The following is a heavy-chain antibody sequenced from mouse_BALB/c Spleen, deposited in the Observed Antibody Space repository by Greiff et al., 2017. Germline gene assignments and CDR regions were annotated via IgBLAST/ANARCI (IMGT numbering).Heavy chain of an antibody. J-gene: IGHJ3*01. Sequence: QVQLKESGAELARPGASVKMSCKASGYTFTSYTMHWVKQRPGQGLEWIGYINPSSGYTNYNQKFKDKATLTADKSSSTAYMQLSSLTSEDSAVYYCARRVYYGYDDEDWGQGTLVTVSA. CDR2: INPSSGYT. D-gene: IGHD2-2*01. CDR1: GYTFTSYT. V-gene: IGHV1-4*01. CDR3: ARRVYYGYDDED.